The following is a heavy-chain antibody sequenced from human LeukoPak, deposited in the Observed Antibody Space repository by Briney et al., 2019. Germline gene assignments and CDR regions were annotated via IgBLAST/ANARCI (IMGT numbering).Heavy chain of an antibody. D-gene: IGHD3-22*01. J-gene: IGHJ5*02. Sequence: GASVKVSCKASGYTFTGYYMHWVRQAPGQGPELMGWINPNSGGTNYAQKFQGRVTMTRDTSISTAYMELNRLRSDDTAVYYCGRTMIVGYLGLFDPWGQGTLVTVSS. CDR3: GRTMIVGYLGLFDP. V-gene: IGHV1-2*02. CDR2: INPNSGGT. CDR1: GYTFTGYY.